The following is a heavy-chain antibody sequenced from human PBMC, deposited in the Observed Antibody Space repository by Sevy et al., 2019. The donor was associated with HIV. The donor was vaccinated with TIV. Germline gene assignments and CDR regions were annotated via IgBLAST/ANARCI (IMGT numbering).Heavy chain of an antibody. CDR2: ISVNNGNT. J-gene: IGHJ4*02. CDR1: GFTFRNYG. D-gene: IGHD4-4*01. Sequence: ASVKVSCKTSGFTFRNYGITWVRQAPGQRLEWMGWISVNNGNTNYAQNLQGRVTMTTDTSTTTAYMELRSLRSDDTAVYCCARDPSKQYLDYWGQGTLVTVSS. CDR3: ARDPSKQYLDY. V-gene: IGHV1-18*01.